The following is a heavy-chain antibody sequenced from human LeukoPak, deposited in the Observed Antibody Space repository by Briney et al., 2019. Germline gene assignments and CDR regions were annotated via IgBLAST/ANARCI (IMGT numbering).Heavy chain of an antibody. V-gene: IGHV4-34*01. CDR1: GGSFSGYY. J-gene: IGHJ6*03. Sequence: SETLSLTCAVYGGSFSGYYWSWIRQPPGKGLEWIGEINHSGSTNYNPSLKSRVTISVDTSKNQFSLKLSSVTAADTAVYFCXRVIYXXXXXXXSXDNQGRLCYMDVWGKGTTVTVSS. CDR3: XRVIYXXXXXXXSXDNQGRLCYMDV. CDR2: INHSGST. D-gene: IGHD3/OR15-3a*01.